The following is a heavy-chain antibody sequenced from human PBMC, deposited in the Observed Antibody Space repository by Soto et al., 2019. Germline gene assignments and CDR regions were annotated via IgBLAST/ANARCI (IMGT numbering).Heavy chain of an antibody. V-gene: IGHV3-66*01. CDR2: IYSGGTT. CDR1: GFTIRNNY. J-gene: IGHJ4*02. CDR3: ARAAYQTDYFDS. D-gene: IGHD2-2*01. Sequence: GGSLSLSWEASGFTIRNNYMSWIRLPPGKGLEWFSVIYSGGTTMHAASVRGRFTISRDTSKNILYLDMNSLRVEDTATYFCARAAYQTDYFDSWGQGTLVTVSS.